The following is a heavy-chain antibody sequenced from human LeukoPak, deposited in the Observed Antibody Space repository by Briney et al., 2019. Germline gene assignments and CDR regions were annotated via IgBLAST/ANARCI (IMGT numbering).Heavy chain of an antibody. CDR3: VKDLMRDRWFGES. J-gene: IGHJ4*02. D-gene: IGHD3-10*01. V-gene: IGHV3-30*02. CDR2: IRYDGNDK. Sequence: PGGSLRLSCAASRFTFSYYGMHWVRQAPGKGLEWVAFIRYDGNDKFYADSVKGRFAISRDRNTLYLQMNSLREEDTAVYHCVKDLMRDRWFGESWGQGTLVTVSS. CDR1: RFTFSYYG.